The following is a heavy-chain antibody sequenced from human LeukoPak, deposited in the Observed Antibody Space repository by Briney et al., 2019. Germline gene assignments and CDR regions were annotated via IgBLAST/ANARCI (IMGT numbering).Heavy chain of an antibody. V-gene: IGHV4-4*07. CDR1: DGPISSYF. CDR2: IHSSGAT. CDR3: ARQIAVAGKVGFDY. Sequence: SETLSLTCTVSDGPISSYFWSWIRQPAGKGLEWIGRIHSSGATNNNPSLKSRVIMSIDTSKNHFSLRLSSVTAADTAVYYCARQIAVAGKVGFDYWGQGTPVTVSS. J-gene: IGHJ4*02. D-gene: IGHD6-19*01.